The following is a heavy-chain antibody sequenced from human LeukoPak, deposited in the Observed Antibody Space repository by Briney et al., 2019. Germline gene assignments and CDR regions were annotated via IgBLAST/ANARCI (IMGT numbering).Heavy chain of an antibody. D-gene: IGHD4-17*01. J-gene: IGHJ4*02. Sequence: PGGSLRLSCAASGFTFSSYSMNWVRQAPGKGLEWVSSISSSSSYIYYADSVKGRFTISRDNAKNSLYLQMNSLRAEDTAVYYCAREREHDYGTDYWGQGTLVTVSS. CDR2: ISSSSSYI. CDR3: AREREHDYGTDY. V-gene: IGHV3-21*01. CDR1: GFTFSSYS.